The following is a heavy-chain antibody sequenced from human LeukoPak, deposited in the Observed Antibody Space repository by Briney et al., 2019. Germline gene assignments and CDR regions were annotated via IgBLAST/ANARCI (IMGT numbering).Heavy chain of an antibody. CDR2: INHSGST. CDR3: ARDCSGGSCYGAFDI. D-gene: IGHD2-15*01. Sequence: PSETLSLTCAVYGGSFSGYYWSWIRQPPGKGLEWIGEINHSGSTNYNPSLKSRVTISVDKSKNQFSLKLSSVTAADTAVYYCARDCSGGSCYGAFDIWGQGTMATVSS. CDR1: GGSFSGYY. J-gene: IGHJ3*02. V-gene: IGHV4-34*01.